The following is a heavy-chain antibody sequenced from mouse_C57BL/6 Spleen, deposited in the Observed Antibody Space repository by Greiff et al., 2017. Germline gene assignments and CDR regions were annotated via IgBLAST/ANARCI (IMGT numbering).Heavy chain of an antibody. D-gene: IGHD3-2*02. Sequence: QVQLQQPVAELVMPGASVKLSCKASGYTFTSYWMHWVKQRPGQGLEWIGEIDPSDSYTNYNQKFKGKSTLTVDKSSSTAYMQLSSLTSEDSAVYYCARRCTAQAPYAMDYWGQGTSVTVSS. CDR2: IDPSDSYT. CDR1: GYTFTSYW. V-gene: IGHV1-69*01. J-gene: IGHJ4*01. CDR3: ARRCTAQAPYAMDY.